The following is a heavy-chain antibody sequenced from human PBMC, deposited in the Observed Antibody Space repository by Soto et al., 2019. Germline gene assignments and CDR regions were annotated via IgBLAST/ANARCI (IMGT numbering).Heavy chain of an antibody. Sequence: QVQLVQSGAEVKKPGASVKVSCKASGYTFTSYDINWVRQATGQGLEWMGWMNPNSGNTGYAQKFQGRVTMTTNTSISTAYMELSSLRSEDTAVYYCARRITMVRGVINWFDPWGQGTLVTVSS. CDR2: MNPNSGNT. CDR3: ARRITMVRGVINWFDP. J-gene: IGHJ5*02. CDR1: GYTFTSYD. D-gene: IGHD3-10*01. V-gene: IGHV1-8*01.